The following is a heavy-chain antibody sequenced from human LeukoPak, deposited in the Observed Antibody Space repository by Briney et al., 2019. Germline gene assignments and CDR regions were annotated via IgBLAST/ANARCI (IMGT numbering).Heavy chain of an antibody. CDR2: IDYDGGSG. CDR1: GFTFSSYS. CDR3: TRNSGWYGLS. J-gene: IGHJ1*01. V-gene: IGHV3-23*01. Sequence: GGSLRLSCAASGFTFSSYSMNRVRQAPGKGLEWVSSIDYDGGSGHYADSVKGRFTISRDNSNNTLFLHLNSLRGEDTAVYYCTRNSGWYGLSWGQGTLVTVSS. D-gene: IGHD6-19*01.